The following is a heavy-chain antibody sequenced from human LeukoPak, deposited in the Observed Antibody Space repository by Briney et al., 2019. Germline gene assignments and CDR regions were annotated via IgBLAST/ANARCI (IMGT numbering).Heavy chain of an antibody. CDR3: ASDSFYDSGGYFYY. D-gene: IGHD3-22*01. Sequence: SVKVSCKASGGTFSSYAISWVRQAPGQGLEWMGGIIPIFGTANYAQKFQGRVTITADKSTSTAYMELSSLRSEDTAVYYCASDSFYDSGGYFYYWGQGTPVTVSS. V-gene: IGHV1-69*06. CDR1: GGTFSSYA. CDR2: IIPIFGTA. J-gene: IGHJ4*02.